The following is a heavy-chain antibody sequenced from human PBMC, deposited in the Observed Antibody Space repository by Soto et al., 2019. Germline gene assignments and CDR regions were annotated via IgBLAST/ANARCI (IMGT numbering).Heavy chain of an antibody. D-gene: IGHD3-10*01. CDR2: ISAYNGNT. V-gene: IGHV1-18*01. CDR3: ARVTMVRGVIITSTSVDV. Sequence: ASVKVSCKASGYIFTTYGISWVRQAPGQGLEWMGWISAYNGNTKYAQKVQGRVTMTTDTSTSTAYMELRSLRSDDTAVYYCARVTMVRGVIITSTSVDVWGQGTTVTAP. CDR1: GYIFTTYG. J-gene: IGHJ6*02.